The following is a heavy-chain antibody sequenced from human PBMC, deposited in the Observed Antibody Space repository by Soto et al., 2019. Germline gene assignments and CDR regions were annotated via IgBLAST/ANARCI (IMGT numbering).Heavy chain of an antibody. J-gene: IGHJ6*02. CDR1: SGSISSTIYS. V-gene: IGHV4-39*01. CDR2: IFYSGST. Sequence: PSETLSLTCTVSSGSISSTIYSWDWIRQPPGKGLEWIGSIFYSGSTYYNPSLKSRVTISVDTSKNQFSLTLTSVTAADTAVYYCVRQHSTSVDYYGLDVWGQGTTVTVS. D-gene: IGHD2-2*01. CDR3: VRQHSTSVDYYGLDV.